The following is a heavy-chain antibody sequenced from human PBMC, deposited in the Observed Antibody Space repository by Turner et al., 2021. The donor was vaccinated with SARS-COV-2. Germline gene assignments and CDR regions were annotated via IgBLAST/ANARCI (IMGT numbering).Heavy chain of an antibody. V-gene: IGHV3-30-3*01. Sequence: QVQLVESGGGVVQPARSLRSSCAASGSTFSTHAMHWVRQAPGKGLEWVVVISSDGTNKYNADSVKGRFTISRDNSKNTLYLQMNSLRTEDTAVYYCARDRDCSSTSCYNAFDIWGQGTMVTVSS. J-gene: IGHJ3*02. D-gene: IGHD2-2*02. CDR1: GSTFSTHA. CDR3: ARDRDCSSTSCYNAFDI. CDR2: ISSDGTNK.